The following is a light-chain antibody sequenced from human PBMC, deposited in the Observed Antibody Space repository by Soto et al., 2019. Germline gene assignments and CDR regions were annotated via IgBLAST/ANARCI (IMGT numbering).Light chain of an antibody. CDR2: TLS. Sequence: VMTQTPLSLPVTPGEAASISCRSSRSLLDSDDGNTYLDWYLQKPGQSPQLVMYTLSYRASXVXDXXSGSGSGTDFTLKISRMEAEDVGVYYCMQRIEFPYTFGQGTKLEIK. CDR1: RSLLDSDDGNTY. CDR3: MQRIEFPYT. J-gene: IGKJ2*01. V-gene: IGKV2-40*01.